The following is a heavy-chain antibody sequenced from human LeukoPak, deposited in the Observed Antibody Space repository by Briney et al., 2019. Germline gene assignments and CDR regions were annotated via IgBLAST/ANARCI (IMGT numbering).Heavy chain of an antibody. V-gene: IGHV3-74*01. CDR2: INNDGTKT. CDR3: ARYPSVTMTY. D-gene: IGHD3-22*01. CDR1: GFTFSSYW. Sequence: GGSLRLSCEASGFTFSSYWMHWVRQAPGKGLVWVSRINNDGTKTGYADSVKGRFTISRDNAKNTLYLQMNSLRAEDTAVYYCARYPSVTMTYWGQGTLVTVSS. J-gene: IGHJ4*02.